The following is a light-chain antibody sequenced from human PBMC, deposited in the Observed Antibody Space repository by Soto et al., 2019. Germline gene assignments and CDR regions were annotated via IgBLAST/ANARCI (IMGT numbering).Light chain of an antibody. J-gene: IGKJ1*01. V-gene: IGKV3-15*01. CDR3: QQYNNWPHT. Sequence: EIVMTQSPATLSVSPGERATLSCRASQSVSGNLAWYQQKPGQAPSLLIYAASTRATGISARFSGSGSGTDFTLTISSLQSEDFALYYCQQYNNWPHTFGQGTKVEIK. CDR2: AAS. CDR1: QSVSGN.